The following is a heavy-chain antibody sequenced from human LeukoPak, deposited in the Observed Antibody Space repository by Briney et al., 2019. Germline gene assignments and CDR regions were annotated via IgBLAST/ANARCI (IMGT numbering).Heavy chain of an antibody. V-gene: IGHV4-30-2*01. Sequence: SETLSLTCTVSGGSISSGGYYWSWIRQPPGKGLEWIGYIYHSGSTYYNPSLKSRVTISVDTSKNQFSLKLSSVTAADTAVYYCARGNLDNWFDPWGQGTLVTVSS. D-gene: IGHD1-14*01. J-gene: IGHJ5*02. CDR2: IYHSGST. CDR3: ARGNLDNWFDP. CDR1: GGSISSGGYY.